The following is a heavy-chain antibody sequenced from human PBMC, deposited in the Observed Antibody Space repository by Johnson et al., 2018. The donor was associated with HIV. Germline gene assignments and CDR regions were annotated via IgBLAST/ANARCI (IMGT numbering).Heavy chain of an antibody. V-gene: IGHV3-49*04. J-gene: IGHJ3*02. Sequence: VQLVESGGRLVQPGRSLRLSCTASGFTFGDYAMSWVRQAPGKGLEWVGFIRSKAYGGTTEYAASVKGRFTISRDDSKSIAYLQMNSLKTEDTAVYYCTRIHDLYYDESDRKAFDIWGQGTMVTVSS. CDR3: TRIHDLYYDESDRKAFDI. CDR2: IRSKAYGGTT. CDR1: GFTFGDYA. D-gene: IGHD3-3*01.